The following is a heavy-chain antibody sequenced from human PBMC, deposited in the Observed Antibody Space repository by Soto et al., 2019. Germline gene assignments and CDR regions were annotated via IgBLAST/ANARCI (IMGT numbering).Heavy chain of an antibody. D-gene: IGHD2-15*01. Sequence: GSLRLSCAASGFTFSNYAMNWVRQAPGKGLEWVSGISGSGSSTYYADSVKGRFTISRDNSKNTLYLQMNSLRAEDTAVYYCAEKNGAAPEYFQHWGQGTLVTVSS. V-gene: IGHV3-23*01. CDR3: AEKNGAAPEYFQH. J-gene: IGHJ1*01. CDR2: ISGSGSST. CDR1: GFTFSNYA.